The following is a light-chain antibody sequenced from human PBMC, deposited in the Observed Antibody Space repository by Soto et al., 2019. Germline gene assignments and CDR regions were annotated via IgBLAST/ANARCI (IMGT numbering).Light chain of an antibody. CDR1: QSVSSNY. Sequence: VLTQSPGTMSLSPGESAYLXXRSSQSVSSNYVAWLQQKPGQAPRXXISGASNRASEIPDRFSGSGSWTDFTLTISRLEPEDFAVYYCFQYGSSPHTFGQGTRLEIK. CDR2: GAS. CDR3: FQYGSSPHT. V-gene: IGKV3-20*01. J-gene: IGKJ5*01.